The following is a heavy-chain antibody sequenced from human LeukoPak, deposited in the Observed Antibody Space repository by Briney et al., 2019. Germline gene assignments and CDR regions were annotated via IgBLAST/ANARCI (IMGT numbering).Heavy chain of an antibody. CDR2: IYYSGST. CDR3: ARQVVIAVDAFDI. V-gene: IGHV4-39*01. D-gene: IGHD2-21*01. J-gene: IGHJ3*02. CDR1: GGSISSSSYY. Sequence: PSETLSLTCTVSGGSISSSSYYWGWIRQPPGKGLEWIGSIYYSGSTYYNPSLKSRVTISVDTSKNQFSLKLSSVTAADTAVYYCARQVVIAVDAFDIWGQGTMVTVSS.